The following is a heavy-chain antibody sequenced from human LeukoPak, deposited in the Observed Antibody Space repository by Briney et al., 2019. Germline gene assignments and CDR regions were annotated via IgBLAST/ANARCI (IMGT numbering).Heavy chain of an antibody. V-gene: IGHV3-53*01. CDR1: GVTVSSNY. D-gene: IGHD6-19*01. J-gene: IGHJ4*02. Sequence: GGSLRLSCAASGVTVSSNYMSWVRQAPGKGLEWVSVNYSGGSTYYADSVKGRFTISRDNSKNTLYLQKNCLRAEDTAVYYCARGPIAVSSYRGQGTLVTVSS. CDR3: ARGPIAVSSY. CDR2: NYSGGST.